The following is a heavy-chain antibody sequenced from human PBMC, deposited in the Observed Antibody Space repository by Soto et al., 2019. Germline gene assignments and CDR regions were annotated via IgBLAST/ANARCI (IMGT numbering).Heavy chain of an antibody. D-gene: IGHD3-3*01. J-gene: IGHJ6*02. CDR1: GFTFSSYG. Sequence: PGGSLRLSCAASGFTFSSYGMHWVRQAPGKGLEWVAVIWYDGSNKYYADSVKGRFTISRDNSKNTLYLQMNSLRAEDTAVYYCARDSGYDFWRQYYYYYGMDVWGQGTTVTVSS. CDR3: ARDSGYDFWRQYYYYYGMDV. V-gene: IGHV3-33*01. CDR2: IWYDGSNK.